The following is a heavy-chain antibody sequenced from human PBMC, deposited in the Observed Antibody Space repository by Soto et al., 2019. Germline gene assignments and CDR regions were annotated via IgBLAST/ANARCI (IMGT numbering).Heavy chain of an antibody. CDR1: GYRVCDYY. J-gene: IGHJ6*03. Sequence: GASVKVSCKASGYRVCDYYLHWVRQAPGQGPEWMGWMNPNSGDTKYAQKFKGRVTMTRDTSVRTAFMELNWLKSDDTAVYYCARESGGATATLDYYYFYMGVWGIGTTVTVSS. CDR2: MNPNSGDT. CDR3: ARESGGATATLDYYYFYMGV. D-gene: IGHD5-12*01. V-gene: IGHV1-2*02.